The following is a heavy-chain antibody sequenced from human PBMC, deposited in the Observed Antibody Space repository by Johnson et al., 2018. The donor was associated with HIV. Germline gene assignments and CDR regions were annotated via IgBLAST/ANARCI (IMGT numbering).Heavy chain of an antibody. V-gene: IGHV3-13*01. CDR2: IGTAGDT. D-gene: IGHD1-26*01. CDR3: GRGGGSYYRDGFDI. Sequence: VQLVESGGGVVQPGRSLRLSCAASGFTFSSYDMHWVRQATGKGLEWVSAIGTAGDTYYPGSVKGRFTISRENAKNTLFVQMNSLRAEDTAVYYCGRGGGSYYRDGFDIWGQGTAVTVSS. J-gene: IGHJ3*02. CDR1: GFTFSSYD.